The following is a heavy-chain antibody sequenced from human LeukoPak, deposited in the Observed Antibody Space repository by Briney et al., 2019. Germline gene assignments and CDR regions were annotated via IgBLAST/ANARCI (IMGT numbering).Heavy chain of an antibody. CDR3: AREVSGYDFGY. CDR1: GVTFSSYE. Sequence: GGSLRLSCAASGVTFSSYEMNWVRQAPGKGLEWSSYISSSGSTIYYADSVRGRFTISRDNAKNSLYLQMNSLRAEDTAVYYCAREVSGYDFGYWGQGTLVTVSS. D-gene: IGHD5-12*01. V-gene: IGHV3-48*03. J-gene: IGHJ4*02. CDR2: ISSSGSTI.